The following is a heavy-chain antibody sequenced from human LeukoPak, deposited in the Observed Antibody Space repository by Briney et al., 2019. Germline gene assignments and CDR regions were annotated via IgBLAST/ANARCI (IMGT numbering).Heavy chain of an antibody. J-gene: IGHJ4*02. Sequence: ASVKVSCKASGYTFTDYSLQWVRQAPGQRLEWLGWIHGDNGDTKYSQKFQGRLTITKDTSATTAYLDLTSLTSEDTAFYYCARVRGYSAFGPWGQGTLVTVSS. CDR3: ARVRGYSAFGP. CDR1: GYTFTDYS. V-gene: IGHV1-3*01. CDR2: IHGDNGDT. D-gene: IGHD5-12*01.